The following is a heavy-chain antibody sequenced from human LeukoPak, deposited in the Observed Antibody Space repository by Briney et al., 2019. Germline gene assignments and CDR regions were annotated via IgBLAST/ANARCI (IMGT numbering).Heavy chain of an antibody. Sequence: GSLRLSCAASGFTFSSYSMNWVRQAPGKGLEWVSSISSSSSYIYYADSVKGRFTISRDNAKNSLYLQMNSLRAEDTAVYYCARDDLAETDWELPEYYFDYWGQGTLVTVSS. CDR1: GFTFSSYS. CDR3: ARDDLAETDWELPEYYFDY. D-gene: IGHD3-10*01. J-gene: IGHJ4*02. V-gene: IGHV3-21*01. CDR2: ISSSSSYI.